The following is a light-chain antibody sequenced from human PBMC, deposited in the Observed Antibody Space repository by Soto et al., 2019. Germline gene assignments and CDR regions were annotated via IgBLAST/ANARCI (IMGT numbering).Light chain of an antibody. CDR1: QSISTW. CDR2: KAS. CDR3: HQYNVFSPYT. Sequence: DIQMTQSPSSLSASVGDRVTITCLASQSISTWLAWYQLKPGKAPKLLIYKASNLQSGVPSRFSGSGSGTEFTLTISSLQPDDFATYYCHQYNVFSPYTFGQGTKLAI. J-gene: IGKJ2*01. V-gene: IGKV1-5*03.